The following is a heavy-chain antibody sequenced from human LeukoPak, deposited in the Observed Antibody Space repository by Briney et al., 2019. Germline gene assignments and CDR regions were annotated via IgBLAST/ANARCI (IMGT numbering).Heavy chain of an antibody. D-gene: IGHD6-13*01. CDR1: GFTFSSYA. Sequence: KSGGSLRLSCAASGFTFSSYAMSWVRQAPGKGLEWVSAISGSGGSTYYADSVKGRFTISRDNSKNTLYLQMNSLRAEDTAVYYCAKELSSSWEEYFQHWGQGTLVTVSS. J-gene: IGHJ1*01. V-gene: IGHV3-23*01. CDR3: AKELSSSWEEYFQH. CDR2: ISGSGGST.